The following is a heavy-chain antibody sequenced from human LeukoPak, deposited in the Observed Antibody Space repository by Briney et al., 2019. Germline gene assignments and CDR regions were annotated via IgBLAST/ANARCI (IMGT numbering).Heavy chain of an antibody. D-gene: IGHD6-6*01. J-gene: IGHJ3*02. V-gene: IGHV3-48*02. Sequence: PGGSLRLSSAASGFTFNSYNMNWVRAAPGEGLECVSYISRSMSTIYYADSVKGRFTISRDSAKTSLFLQMNSLRDEETAVYYWARAYSSSSGRDAFDSWGLGTLVTVSS. CDR1: GFTFNSYN. CDR2: ISRSMSTI. CDR3: ARAYSSSSGRDAFDS.